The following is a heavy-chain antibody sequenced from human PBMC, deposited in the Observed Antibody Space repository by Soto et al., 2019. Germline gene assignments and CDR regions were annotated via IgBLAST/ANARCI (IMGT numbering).Heavy chain of an antibody. CDR1: GFTVTRYS. CDR3: ARAVAVPAAMWYYHGMDV. J-gene: IGHJ6*02. V-gene: IGHV3-21*01. Sequence: GGSLRLSCAASGFTVTRYSMNWVRPTPGKGLEWVSAIRSSGSYIYYADSAKGRFIISRDNAKNSLYLQMNSLRAEDTAVYYCARAVAVPAAMWYYHGMDVWGQGTTVTVSS. D-gene: IGHD2-2*01. CDR2: IRSSGSYI.